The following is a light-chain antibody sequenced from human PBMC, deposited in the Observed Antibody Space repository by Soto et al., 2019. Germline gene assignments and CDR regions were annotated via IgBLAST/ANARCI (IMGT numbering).Light chain of an antibody. Sequence: GLTQSAGTLSFSPGERATLSCRASHTVRNNYLAWYQQKPGQAPRLLIYDASSRATGIPDRFSGGGSGTDFTLTISRLEPEDFAVYYCQQFSSYPLTFGGGTKLDNK. CDR1: HTVRNNY. CDR3: QQFSSYPLT. CDR2: DAS. V-gene: IGKV3-20*01. J-gene: IGKJ4*01.